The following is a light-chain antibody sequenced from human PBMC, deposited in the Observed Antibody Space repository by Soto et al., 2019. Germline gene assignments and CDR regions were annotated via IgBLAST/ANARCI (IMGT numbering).Light chain of an antibody. CDR3: QQYYSYPLT. CDR1: QGINND. V-gene: IGKV1-8*01. J-gene: IGKJ4*01. CDR2: AAS. Sequence: AIRMTQSPSSLSASTGDRVTITCRASQGINNDLARYQQKPGKAPKFLIYAASTLQRGVSSRFSGSGSGTDFTLSISYLQSEDFATYYCQQYYSYPLTFGGGTKVEIK.